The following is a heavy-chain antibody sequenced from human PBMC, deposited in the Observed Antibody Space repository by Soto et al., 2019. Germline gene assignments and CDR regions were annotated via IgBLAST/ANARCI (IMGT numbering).Heavy chain of an antibody. CDR2: IYYSGST. CDR1: GGSISSGGYY. D-gene: IGHD6-13*01. V-gene: IGHV4-31*03. CDR3: ARSGYSSSWYSPKSYYYYYGMDV. J-gene: IGHJ6*02. Sequence: SETLSLTCTVSGGSISSGGYYWSWIRQHPGKGLEWIGYIYYSGSTYYNPSLKSRVTISVDTSKNQSSLKLSSVTAADTAVYYCARSGYSSSWYSPKSYYYYYGMDVWGQGTTVTVSS.